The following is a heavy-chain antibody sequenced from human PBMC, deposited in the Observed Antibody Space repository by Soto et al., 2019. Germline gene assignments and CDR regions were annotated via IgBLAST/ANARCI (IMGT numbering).Heavy chain of an antibody. J-gene: IGHJ4*02. CDR1: GFTFSIYW. CDR2: IKQDGSEI. V-gene: IGHV3-7*04. CDR3: ATGGSYYI. Sequence: EVQLVESGGGLVQPGASLRLSCAASGFTFSIYWMSWVRQAPGKGLEWVASIKQDGSEINYVDSVKGRFTISRDNAKNSLYLQMNGLSAEDTAMYYCATGGSYYIWGQGTLVTVSS. D-gene: IGHD1-26*01.